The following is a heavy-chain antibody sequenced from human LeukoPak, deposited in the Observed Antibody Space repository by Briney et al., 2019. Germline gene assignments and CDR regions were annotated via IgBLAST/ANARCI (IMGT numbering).Heavy chain of an antibody. Sequence: ASVKVSCKLSGYTLTSYVISWVRQAPGQGLEWMGWISGYNGNTNYAQKLQGRVTMTTDTSTSTAYMELTSLRSDDTAVYYCASFSPTTATFDYWGQGTLVTVSS. CDR3: ASFSPTTATFDY. D-gene: IGHD1-26*01. CDR2: ISGYNGNT. V-gene: IGHV1-18*01. J-gene: IGHJ4*02. CDR1: GYTLTSYV.